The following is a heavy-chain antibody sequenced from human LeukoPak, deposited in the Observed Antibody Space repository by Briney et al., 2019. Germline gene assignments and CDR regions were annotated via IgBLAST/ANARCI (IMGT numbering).Heavy chain of an antibody. Sequence: SVKGRFTISRDNSENTLYLQMNSLRAEDTAVYYCAKETHGGPWGQGTLVTVSS. CDR3: AKETHGGP. D-gene: IGHD3-16*01. V-gene: IGHV3-23*01. J-gene: IGHJ5*02.